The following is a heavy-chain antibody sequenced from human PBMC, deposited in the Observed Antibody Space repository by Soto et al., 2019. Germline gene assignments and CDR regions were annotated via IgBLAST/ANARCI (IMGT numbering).Heavy chain of an antibody. CDR3: AKDRTSGTAPGDALDI. D-gene: IGHD1-1*01. V-gene: IGHV3-23*01. J-gene: IGHJ3*02. CDR1: AFTFSSYD. CDR2: ISRSGRST. Sequence: EMHLLESGGGLVQPGGSLKLSCAASAFTFSSYDMTWVRQAPGKGLEWVSSISRSGRSTYYADSVKGRFTISRDNSKHTLHVQLNSLRAEDTAVYYCAKDRTSGTAPGDALDIWGQGTKVTVSS.